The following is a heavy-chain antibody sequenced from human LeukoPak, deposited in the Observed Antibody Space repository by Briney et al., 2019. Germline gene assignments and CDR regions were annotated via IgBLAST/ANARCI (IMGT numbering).Heavy chain of an antibody. V-gene: IGHV4-59*01. CDR2: IYYSGST. CDR1: GGSISSYY. D-gene: IGHD3-9*01. Sequence: SETLSLTCTVSGGSISSYYWSWIRQPPGKGLEWIGYIYYSGSTNYNPSLKSRVTISVDTSKNQFSLKLSSVTAAGTAVYYCARADRNYDILTGYWPNGAFDIWGQGTMVTVSS. CDR3: ARADRNYDILTGYWPNGAFDI. J-gene: IGHJ3*02.